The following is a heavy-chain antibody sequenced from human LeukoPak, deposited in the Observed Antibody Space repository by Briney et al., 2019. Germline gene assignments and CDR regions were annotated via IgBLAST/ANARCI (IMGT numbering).Heavy chain of an antibody. CDR2: IKSKTDGGTT. D-gene: IGHD4-23*01. CDR3: TPVSYGGNYAEYFQH. Sequence: GGSLRLSCAASGFTFSSYGMHWVRQAPGKGLEWVGRIKSKTDGGTTDYAAPVKGRFTISRDDSKNTLYLQMNSLKTEDTAVYYCTPVSYGGNYAEYFQHWGQGTLVTVSS. CDR1: GFTFSSYG. J-gene: IGHJ1*01. V-gene: IGHV3-15*01.